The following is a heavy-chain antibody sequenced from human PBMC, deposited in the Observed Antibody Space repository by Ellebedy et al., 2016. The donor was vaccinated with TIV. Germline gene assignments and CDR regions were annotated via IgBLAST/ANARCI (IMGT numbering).Heavy chain of an antibody. Sequence: GGSLRLSXAASRFAVSSNYMTWVRQAPGEGLEWVSLIYSDGKTYYADSVKGRFTISRDSSRNTLYLQMNSLRAEDTAVYYCATGRYGASDIWGQGTRVSVPS. J-gene: IGHJ3*02. CDR3: ATGRYGASDI. CDR1: RFAVSSNY. D-gene: IGHD4-17*01. V-gene: IGHV3-53*01. CDR2: IYSDGKT.